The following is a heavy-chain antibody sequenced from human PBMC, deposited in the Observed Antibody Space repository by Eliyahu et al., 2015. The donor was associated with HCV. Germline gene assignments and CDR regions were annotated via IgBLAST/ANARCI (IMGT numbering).Heavy chain of an antibody. V-gene: IGHV1-18*01. CDR3: ARKNWYFDL. J-gene: IGHJ2*01. CDR2: VSAYNGNT. Sequence: QVQLVQSGAEVKKPGASVKVSCKASGYTFTSYGISWGAPGPWPRAWGVGWVSAYNGNTNYAQKLQGRVTMTTDTSTSTAYMELRSLRSDDTAVYYCARKNWYFDLWGRGTLVTVSS. CDR1: GYTFTSYG.